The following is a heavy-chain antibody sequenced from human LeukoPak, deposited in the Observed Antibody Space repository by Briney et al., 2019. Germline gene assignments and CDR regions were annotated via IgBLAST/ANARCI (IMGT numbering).Heavy chain of an antibody. J-gene: IGHJ4*02. V-gene: IGHV4-34*01. D-gene: IGHD2-15*01. CDR1: GGSFGGYY. CDR2: INHSGST. Sequence: PSETLSLTCAVYGGSFGGYYWSWIRQPPGKGLEWIGEINHSGSTNYNPSLKSRVTISVDTSKNQFSLKLSSVTAADTAVYYCARGRGCSGGSCYIDYWGQGTLVTVSS. CDR3: ARGRGCSGGSCYIDY.